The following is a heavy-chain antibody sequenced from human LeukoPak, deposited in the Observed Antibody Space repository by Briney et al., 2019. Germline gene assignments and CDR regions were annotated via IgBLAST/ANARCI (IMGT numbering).Heavy chain of an antibody. CDR1: GYTFTSYG. CDR3: ARPINYYDSSGSWDY. V-gene: IGHV1-18*01. Sequence: ASVKVSCKASGYTFTSYGISWVRQAPGQGLEWMGWISAYNGNTNYAQKLQGRVTMTTDTSTSTAYMELSSLRSEDTAVYYCARPINYYDSSGSWDYWGQGTLVTVSS. CDR2: ISAYNGNT. J-gene: IGHJ4*02. D-gene: IGHD3-22*01.